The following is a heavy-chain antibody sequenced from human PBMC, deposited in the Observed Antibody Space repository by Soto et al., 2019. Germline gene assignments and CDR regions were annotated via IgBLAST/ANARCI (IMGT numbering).Heavy chain of an antibody. Sequence: PSETLSLTCTVSGGSIRSGCYYWSWIRQHPGKGLEWIGYIYYSGSTYYNPSLKSRVTISVDTSKNQFSLKLSSVTAADTAVYYCARVFSDSSSFFDPWGQGTLVTVSS. J-gene: IGHJ5*02. D-gene: IGHD6-13*01. CDR3: ARVFSDSSSFFDP. CDR2: IYYSGST. V-gene: IGHV4-31*03. CDR1: GGSIRSGCYY.